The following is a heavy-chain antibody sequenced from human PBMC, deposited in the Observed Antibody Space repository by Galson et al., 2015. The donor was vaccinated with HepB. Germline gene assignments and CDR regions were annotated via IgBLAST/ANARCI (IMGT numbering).Heavy chain of an antibody. CDR1: GFSVSSNY. D-gene: IGHD1-26*01. J-gene: IGHJ4*02. Sequence: SLRLSCAASGFSVSSNYMSWVRQAPGKGLEWVSVIYSGGGTYYADSVKGRFTISRDSSKNTQYPQMNSLRAEDTAVYYCAKGLGGSYGKYYFDYWGQGTLVTVSS. V-gene: IGHV3-53*01. CDR3: AKGLGGSYGKYYFDY. CDR2: IYSGGGT.